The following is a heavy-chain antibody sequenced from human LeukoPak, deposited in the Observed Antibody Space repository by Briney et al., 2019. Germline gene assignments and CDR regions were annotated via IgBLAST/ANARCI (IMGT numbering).Heavy chain of an antibody. CDR3: AKDTGP. Sequence: GGSLRLSCAASGFTFSSYGMHWVRQAPGKGLEWVAVISYDGSNKYYADSVKGRFTISRDNSKNTLYPQMNSLRAEDTAVYYCAKDTGPWGQGTLVTVSS. V-gene: IGHV3-30*18. J-gene: IGHJ5*02. D-gene: IGHD1-14*01. CDR2: ISYDGSNK. CDR1: GFTFSSYG.